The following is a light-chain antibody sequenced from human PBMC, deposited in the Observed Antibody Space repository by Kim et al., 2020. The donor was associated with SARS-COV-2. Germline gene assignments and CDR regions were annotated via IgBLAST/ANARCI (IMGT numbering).Light chain of an antibody. CDR2: GAS. CDR1: QNIGIN. Sequence: VSPGERAPLSCRTIQNIGINLAWYQQKPGQAPRLLIYGASTRATGISDRFSGSGSGTDFTLTISSLQSEDLAVYYCQQYGDWPYVFGQGTKLEI. J-gene: IGKJ2*01. V-gene: IGKV3-15*01. CDR3: QQYGDWPYV.